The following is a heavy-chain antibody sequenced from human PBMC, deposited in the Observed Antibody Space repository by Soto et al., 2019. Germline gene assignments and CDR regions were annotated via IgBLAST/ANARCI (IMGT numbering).Heavy chain of an antibody. J-gene: IGHJ5*02. CDR1: GGSFSGYY. CDR2: INPSGST. CDR3: ARGLYYDFWSGYPNWFDP. V-gene: IGHV4-34*01. Sequence: PEETLSLTCAVYGGSFSGYYWSWIRQPPGKGLEWIGEINPSGSTNYNPSLKSRVTISVDTSKNQFSLKLSSVTAADTAVYYCARGLYYDFWSGYPNWFDPWGQGTLVTVSS. D-gene: IGHD3-3*01.